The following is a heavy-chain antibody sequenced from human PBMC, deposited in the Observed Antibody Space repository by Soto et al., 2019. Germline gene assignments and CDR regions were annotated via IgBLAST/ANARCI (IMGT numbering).Heavy chain of an antibody. J-gene: IGHJ4*02. Sequence: GGSLRLSCAASGFTFSGSAMHWVRQASGKGLEWVGRIRSKANSYATAYAASVKGRFTISRDDSKNTAYPQMNSLKTEDTAVYYCTASIAAAGYWGQGTLVTVSS. V-gene: IGHV3-73*01. CDR2: IRSKANSYAT. CDR3: TASIAAAGY. D-gene: IGHD6-13*01. CDR1: GFTFSGSA.